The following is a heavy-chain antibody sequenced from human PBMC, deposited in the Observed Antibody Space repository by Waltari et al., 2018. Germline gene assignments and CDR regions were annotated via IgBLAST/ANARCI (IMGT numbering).Heavy chain of an antibody. Sequence: QVQLQESGPGLVKPSETLSLTCTVSGGSISSHYWSWIRQPPGKGLEWIGYIYYSGSTNYNPSLKSRVTISVDTSKNQFSLKLSSVTAADTAVYYCARVPDIVATISPNLGAYYYYYMDVWGKGTTVTVSS. J-gene: IGHJ6*03. CDR3: ARVPDIVATISPNLGAYYYYYMDV. V-gene: IGHV4-59*11. CDR2: IYYSGST. CDR1: GGSISSHY. D-gene: IGHD5-12*01.